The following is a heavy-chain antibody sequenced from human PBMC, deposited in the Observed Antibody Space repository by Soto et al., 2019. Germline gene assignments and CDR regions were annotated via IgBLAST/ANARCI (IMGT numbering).Heavy chain of an antibody. Sequence: GSLRLSCAASGFTFSSYGMHWVRQAPGKGLEWVAVIWYDGSNKYYADSVKGRFTISRDNSKNTLYLQMNSLRAEDTAVYYCASGRGYSSSSTPYWGQGTLVTVSS. J-gene: IGHJ4*02. V-gene: IGHV3-33*01. CDR3: ASGRGYSSSSTPY. CDR2: IWYDGSNK. D-gene: IGHD6-6*01. CDR1: GFTFSSYG.